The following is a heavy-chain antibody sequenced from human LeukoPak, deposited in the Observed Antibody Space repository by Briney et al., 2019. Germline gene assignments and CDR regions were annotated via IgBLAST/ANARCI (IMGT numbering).Heavy chain of an antibody. CDR1: GGSISRPNW. V-gene: IGHV4-4*02. CDR3: ASYGAIITTYTFDL. CDR2: IYHSGGT. Sequence: SETLSLTCAVSGGSISRPNWWSWVRQTPGRGLEGIGEIYHSGGTSYNPSLKSRVTISVDKSKNQFSLKLTSVAAADTAVYYCASYGAIITTYTFDLWGQGTMVTVSS. J-gene: IGHJ3*01. D-gene: IGHD3-22*01.